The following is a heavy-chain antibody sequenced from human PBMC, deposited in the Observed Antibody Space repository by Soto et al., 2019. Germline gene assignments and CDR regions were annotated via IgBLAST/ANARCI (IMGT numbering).Heavy chain of an antibody. CDR1: GGSITSYY. D-gene: IGHD3-16*01. V-gene: IGHV4-59*01. CDR2: ISDIGST. Sequence: PSETLSLTCTVSGGSITSYYWTWIRQPPGQGLEWIGYISDIGSTSYNPSLTSRVTMLVDTSKKQFSLKLSSVTEADSAVYFCARSIPDSRRGGMDVWGQGATVTVSS. CDR3: ARSIPDSRRGGMDV. J-gene: IGHJ6*02.